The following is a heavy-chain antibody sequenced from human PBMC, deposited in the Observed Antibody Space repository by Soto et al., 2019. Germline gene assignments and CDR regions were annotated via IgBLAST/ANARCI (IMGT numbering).Heavy chain of an antibody. J-gene: IGHJ5*02. D-gene: IGHD2-8*01. CDR2: ITGSSGTI. Sequence: HPGGSLRLSCAASGFTFSAYSMNWARQAPGKGLEWISYITGSSGTIFYADSVKGRFTISRDNAKNSLYLQVNSLRDEDTAVYYCARDNGMAGSFDPWGQGTLVTVSS. CDR3: ARDNGMAGSFDP. CDR1: GFTFSAYS. V-gene: IGHV3-48*02.